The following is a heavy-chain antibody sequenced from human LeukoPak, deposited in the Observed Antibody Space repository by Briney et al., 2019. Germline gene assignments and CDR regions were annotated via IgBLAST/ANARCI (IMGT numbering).Heavy chain of an antibody. Sequence: SETLSLTCTVSGGSISSGGYYWSWIRQHPGKGLEWIGYIYYSGSTYYNPSLKSRVTISVDTSKNQFSLKLSSVTAADTAVYYCARDRADYYDTDYYCGMDVWGQGTTVTVSS. V-gene: IGHV4-31*03. CDR3: ARDRADYYDTDYYCGMDV. J-gene: IGHJ6*02. CDR2: IYYSGST. CDR1: GGSISSGGYY. D-gene: IGHD3-22*01.